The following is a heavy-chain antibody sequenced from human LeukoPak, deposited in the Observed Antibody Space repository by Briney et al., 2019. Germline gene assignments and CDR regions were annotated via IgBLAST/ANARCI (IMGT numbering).Heavy chain of an antibody. CDR1: GGSVSSGSYY. CDR3: ARERRDYGDYAFEP. J-gene: IGHJ5*02. V-gene: IGHV4-61*01. D-gene: IGHD4-17*01. Sequence: SETLSLTCTVSGGSVSSGSYYWSWIRQPPGRGLECIGYIYYSGSTNYNPSLKSRVTISVDTSKNQFSLKLSSVTAADTAVYYCARERRDYGDYAFEPWGQGTLVTVSS. CDR2: IYYSGST.